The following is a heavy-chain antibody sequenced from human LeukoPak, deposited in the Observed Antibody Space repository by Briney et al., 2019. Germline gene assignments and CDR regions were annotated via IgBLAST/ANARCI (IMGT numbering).Heavy chain of an antibody. Sequence: SETLSLTCTVSGGSISSSSYYWGWIRQPPGKGLEWIGSIYYSGSTYYNPSLKSRVTMSVDTSKNRFSLKLSSVTAADTAVYYCARAVGSGSFQTYYYYMDVWGKGTTVTISS. CDR2: IYYSGST. CDR3: ARAVGSGSFQTYYYYMDV. CDR1: GGSISSSSYY. D-gene: IGHD3-10*01. V-gene: IGHV4-39*07. J-gene: IGHJ6*03.